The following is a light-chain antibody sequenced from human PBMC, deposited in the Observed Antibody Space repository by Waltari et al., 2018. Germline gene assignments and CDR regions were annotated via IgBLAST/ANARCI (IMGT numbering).Light chain of an antibody. J-gene: IGKJ5*01. CDR1: QSVSSN. CDR3: QQYNNWPRGT. CDR2: GAS. Sequence: EIVMTQSPATMSVSPGERATLSCRASQSVSSNSAWYQQKPGQAPRLPIYGASTRATGIPARFSGSGSGTEFTLTISSLQSEDFAVYYCQQYNNWPRGTFGQGTRLEIK. V-gene: IGKV3-15*01.